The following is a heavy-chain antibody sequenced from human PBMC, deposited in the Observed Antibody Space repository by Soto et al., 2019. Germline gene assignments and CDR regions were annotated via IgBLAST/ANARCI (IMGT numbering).Heavy chain of an antibody. Sequence: ASVKVSFKASGYILSSYNMHWVRQAPGQGLEWMGMINPSGGRTSYAQKFHDRVTMTRDTSTNTVYMELSSLRSDDTAVYYCARTYCAADCPRRDFDYWGQGTLVTVSS. CDR1: GYILSSYN. J-gene: IGHJ4*02. CDR2: INPSGGRT. D-gene: IGHD2-21*02. CDR3: ARTYCAADCPRRDFDY. V-gene: IGHV1-46*01.